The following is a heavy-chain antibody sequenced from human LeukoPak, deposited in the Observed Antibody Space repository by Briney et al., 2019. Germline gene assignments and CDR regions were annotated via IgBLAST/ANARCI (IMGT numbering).Heavy chain of an antibody. Sequence: SETLSLTCTVSGGSISSSSYYWSWIRQPPGMGLEWIGRIYTSGSTNYNPSLRSRLTMSVDTSKNQFSLKLSSVTAADTAVYYCARVYAVAGRSSSGMDVWGQGTTVTVSS. D-gene: IGHD6-19*01. CDR2: IYTSGST. CDR1: GGSISSSSYY. J-gene: IGHJ6*02. V-gene: IGHV4-61*02. CDR3: ARVYAVAGRSSSGMDV.